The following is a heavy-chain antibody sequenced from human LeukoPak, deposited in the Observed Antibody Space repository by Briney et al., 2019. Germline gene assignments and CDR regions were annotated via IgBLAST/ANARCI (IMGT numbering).Heavy chain of an antibody. D-gene: IGHD2-2*01. CDR1: GGSISSYY. J-gene: IGHJ5*02. CDR3: ARHERYCSSTSCYGYWFDP. V-gene: IGHV4-59*08. CDR2: IYYSGST. Sequence: SETLSLTCTVSGGSISSYYWSWLRQPPGKGLEWIGYIYYSGSTNYNPSLKSRVTISVDTSKNQFSLKLSSVTAADTAVYYCARHERYCSSTSCYGYWFDPWGQGTLVTVSS.